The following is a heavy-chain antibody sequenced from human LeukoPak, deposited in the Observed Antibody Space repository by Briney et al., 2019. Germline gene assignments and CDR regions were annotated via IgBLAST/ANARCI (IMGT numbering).Heavy chain of an antibody. J-gene: IGHJ4*02. CDR1: GYSISSGYY. CDR3: ARVQTMIVVVIQD. Sequence: PSETLSLTCAVSGYSISSGYYWGWIRQPPGKGLEWIGSIYHSGSTYYNPSLKSRVTISVDTSKNQFSPKLSSVTAADTAVYYCARVQTMIVVVIQDWGQGTLVTVSS. V-gene: IGHV4-38-2*01. CDR2: IYHSGST. D-gene: IGHD3-22*01.